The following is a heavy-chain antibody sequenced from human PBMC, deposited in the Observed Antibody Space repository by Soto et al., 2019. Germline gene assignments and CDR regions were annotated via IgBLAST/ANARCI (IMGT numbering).Heavy chain of an antibody. D-gene: IGHD4-4*01. CDR3: ARRPLYSNYGYWFDP. CDR2: IYPGDSDT. CDR1: GYSFTTYW. J-gene: IGHJ5*02. Sequence: GESLKISCQGSGYSFTTYWIGWVRQMPGKGLEWMGIIYPGDSDTRYSPSFQGQVTISADKSISTAYLQWSSLKASDTAMYYCARRPLYSNYGYWFDPWGQGTLVTVSS. V-gene: IGHV5-51*01.